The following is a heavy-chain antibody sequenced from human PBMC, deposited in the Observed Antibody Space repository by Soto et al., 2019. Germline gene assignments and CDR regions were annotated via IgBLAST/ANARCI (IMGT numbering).Heavy chain of an antibody. J-gene: IGHJ6*02. CDR1: GFTFSSAW. D-gene: IGHD5-18*01. V-gene: IGHV3-15*01. Sequence: PGGSVRLSCAASGFTFSSAWMSLVRQAPGKGLEWVGRIKSKTDGGTTDYAAPVKGRFNISRDDSKNTLYLQMNSLKTEDTAAYYCTLGDTAMVSQDYGIDVWDQGTTVTISS. CDR3: TLGDTAMVSQDYGIDV. CDR2: IKSKTDGGTT.